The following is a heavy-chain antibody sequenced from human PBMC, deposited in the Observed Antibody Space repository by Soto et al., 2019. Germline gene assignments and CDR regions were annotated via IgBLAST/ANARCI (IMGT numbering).Heavy chain of an antibody. V-gene: IGHV4-34*01. D-gene: IGHD6-13*01. CDR3: ARVFIHSSCWYLTGYYYGIDV. CDR1: GGSFSGYY. Sequence: SETLSLTCAVYGGSFSGYYWSWIRQPPGKGLEWIGEINHSGSTNYNPSLKSRVTISVDTSKNQFSLKLSSVTAADTAVYYCARVFIHSSCWYLTGYYYGIDVWVQGTTVT. CDR2: INHSGST. J-gene: IGHJ6*02.